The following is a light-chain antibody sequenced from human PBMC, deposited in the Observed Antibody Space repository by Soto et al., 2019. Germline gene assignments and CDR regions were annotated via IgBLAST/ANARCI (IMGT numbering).Light chain of an antibody. CDR3: QRYNSWPLT. CDR1: QSVRSS. CDR2: DTS. Sequence: EIVLTQSPAALSVSPGERATLSCRASQSVRSSLSWYQQKPGQAPRLLIYDTSIRATGIPARFSGSGSGTEFTLTINSLQSEDFGVYYCQRYNSWPLTFGGGTKVDIK. V-gene: IGKV3-15*01. J-gene: IGKJ4*01.